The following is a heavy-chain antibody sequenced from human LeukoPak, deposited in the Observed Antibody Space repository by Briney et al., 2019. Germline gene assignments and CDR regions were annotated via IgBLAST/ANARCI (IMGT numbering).Heavy chain of an antibody. V-gene: IGHV1-18*01. CDR1: GYTFKNNG. CDR3: VRDGQLGELFDY. Sequence: ASVKVSCKTSGYTFKNNGISWVRQAPGQGLEWMGWISPYNGDTNYAQSLQDRLTLTTETSTSTAYMDLRSLTSDDTAVYYCVRDGQLGELFDYWGQGTLVAVSS. CDR2: ISPYNGDT. J-gene: IGHJ4*02. D-gene: IGHD1-26*01.